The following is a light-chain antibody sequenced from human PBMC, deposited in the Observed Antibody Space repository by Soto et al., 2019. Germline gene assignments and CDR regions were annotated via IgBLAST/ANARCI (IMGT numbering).Light chain of an antibody. V-gene: IGKV3-15*01. CDR2: GAS. CDR3: QHYNNWPPWT. CDR1: QSVSSN. J-gene: IGKJ1*01. Sequence: EIEMTQSPATLSLSPGERATLYCWASQSVSSNLAWYQQKPGRAPRLLIYGASTRVTGVPARFSGSGSGTEFILIISSLQSEDFAVYYCQHYNNWPPWTFGQGTKVDIK.